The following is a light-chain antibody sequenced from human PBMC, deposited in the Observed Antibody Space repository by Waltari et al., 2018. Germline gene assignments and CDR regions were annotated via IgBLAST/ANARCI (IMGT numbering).Light chain of an antibody. V-gene: IGLV2-14*03. CDR2: DVR. J-gene: IGLJ2*01. CDR1: SNDIGAHDY. Sequence: QSVVTQPASVSGSPGQSISLPCTGTSNDIGAHDYFSWYQQHPGRAPQLVIYDVRVRPSGVSIRFSGSKSGNTASLTISGLQAEDEALYYCSSYTLTNPVVFGGGTKLTVL. CDR3: SSYTLTNPVV.